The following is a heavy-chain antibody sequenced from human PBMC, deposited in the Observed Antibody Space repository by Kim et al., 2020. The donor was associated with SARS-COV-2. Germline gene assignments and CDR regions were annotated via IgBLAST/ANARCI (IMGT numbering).Heavy chain of an antibody. CDR3: TRVSFGALPDY. V-gene: IGHV3-7*01. CDR1: GFTFRTSW. Sequence: GGSLRLSCAASGFTFRTSWMNWVRQAPGKGLEWVANIKQDGSEKYYVDSVRCRFTVSRDNAKDSLFLQMNSLRAEDTAVYYCTRVSFGALPDYWGQGTLVTVSS. D-gene: IGHD3-3*01. CDR2: IKQDGSEK. J-gene: IGHJ4*02.